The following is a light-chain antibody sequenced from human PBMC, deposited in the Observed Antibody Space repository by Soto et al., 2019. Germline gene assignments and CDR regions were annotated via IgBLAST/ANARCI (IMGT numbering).Light chain of an antibody. CDR3: QQYNSYSPMYT. Sequence: DIQMTQSPSTLSASVGDRVTITCRASQSISSWLAWYQQKPGKAPNLLIYDASSLESGVPSRFSGSGSGTDFTLTISSLQPDDFATYYCQQYNSYSPMYTFGQGTKLEIK. CDR2: DAS. CDR1: QSISSW. V-gene: IGKV1-5*01. J-gene: IGKJ2*01.